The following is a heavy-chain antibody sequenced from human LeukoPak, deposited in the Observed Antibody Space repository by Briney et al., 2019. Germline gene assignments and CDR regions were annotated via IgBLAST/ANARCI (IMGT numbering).Heavy chain of an antibody. J-gene: IGHJ4*02. V-gene: IGHV4-59*01. CDR1: GGSISSYY. CDR3: ARVDRPYSSSWYFDY. D-gene: IGHD6-13*01. Sequence: PSETLSLTCTVSGGSISSYYWSWLRQPPGKGLEWIGYIYYSGSTNYNPSLKSRVTIPVDTSKNQFSLKLSSVTAADTAVYYCARVDRPYSSSWYFDYWGQGTLVTVSS. CDR2: IYYSGST.